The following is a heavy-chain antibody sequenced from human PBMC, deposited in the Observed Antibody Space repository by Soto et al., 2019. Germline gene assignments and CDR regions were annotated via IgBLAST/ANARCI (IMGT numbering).Heavy chain of an antibody. J-gene: IGHJ4*02. V-gene: IGHV4-38-2*01. D-gene: IGHD1-26*01. CDR2: VYYSGTT. CDR1: GDSISRGYH. Sequence: SETLSLTCAVSGDSISRGYHWAWIRQPPGKGLEWIGYVYYSGTTYSHPSLNSRVSISVDTSENQFSLRLTSVTAADTAVYYCVTVNLVGAAYYFDYWGPGTLVTVSS. CDR3: VTVNLVGAAYYFDY.